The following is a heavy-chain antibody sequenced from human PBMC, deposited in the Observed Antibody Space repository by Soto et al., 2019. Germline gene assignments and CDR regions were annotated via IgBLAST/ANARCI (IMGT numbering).Heavy chain of an antibody. J-gene: IGHJ5*02. CDR3: ATSPFNMVYDWWHWFDP. CDR1: GYTLTELS. CDR2: FDPEDGET. Sequence: ASVKVSCKVSGYTLTELSMHWVRQAPGKGLEWMGGFDPEDGETIYAQKFQGRVTMTEDTSTDTAYMELSSLRSEDTAVYYCATSPFNMVYDWWHWFDPWGQGTLVTVSS. D-gene: IGHD2-8*01. V-gene: IGHV1-24*01.